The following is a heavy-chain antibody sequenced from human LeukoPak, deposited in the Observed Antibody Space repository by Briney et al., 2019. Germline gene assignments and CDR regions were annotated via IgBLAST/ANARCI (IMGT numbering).Heavy chain of an antibody. Sequence: GGSLRLSCAASGFTFSSYSMNWARQAPGKGLEWVSYISYSSSTIYYADSVKGRFTISRDNSKNTLYLQMNSLRTEDTAVYYCATDTAPDYWGQGTLVTVSS. CDR2: ISYSSSTI. CDR3: ATDTAPDY. V-gene: IGHV3-48*01. CDR1: GFTFSSYS. D-gene: IGHD5-18*01. J-gene: IGHJ4*02.